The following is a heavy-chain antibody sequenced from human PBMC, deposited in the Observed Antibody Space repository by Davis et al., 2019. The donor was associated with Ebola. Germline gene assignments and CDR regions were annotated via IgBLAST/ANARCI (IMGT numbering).Heavy chain of an antibody. J-gene: IGHJ5*02. CDR2: INHSGST. Sequence: PSETLSLTCTVSGGSISSYYWSWIRQPPGRGLEWIGEINHSGSTNYNPSLKSRVIISVDTSKNQFSLKLNSVTAADTAVYYCARGRYVSVFGVITADWFDPWDQGTLVTVSS. D-gene: IGHD3-3*01. CDR3: ARGRYVSVFGVITADWFDP. V-gene: IGHV4-34*01. CDR1: GGSISSYY.